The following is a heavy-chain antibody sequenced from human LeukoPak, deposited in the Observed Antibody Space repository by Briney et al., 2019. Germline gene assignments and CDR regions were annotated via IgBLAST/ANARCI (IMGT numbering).Heavy chain of an antibody. CDR3: ARDARRAYGSGSVPDDY. Sequence: VREASKQELEWMGWISAYNGNTNYAQKLQGRVTMTTDTSTSTAYMELRSLRSDDTAVYYCARDARRAYGSGSVPDDYWGQGTLVTVSS. V-gene: IGHV1-18*01. CDR2: ISAYNGNT. D-gene: IGHD3-10*01. J-gene: IGHJ4*02.